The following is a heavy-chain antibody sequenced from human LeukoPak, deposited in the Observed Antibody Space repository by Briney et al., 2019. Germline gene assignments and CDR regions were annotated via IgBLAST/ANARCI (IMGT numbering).Heavy chain of an antibody. CDR2: INPSGGST. D-gene: IGHD3-22*01. CDR1: GYTFTSYY. Sequence: ASVKVSCKASGYTFTSYYMHWVRQAPGQGLEWMGIINPSGGSTSYAQKFQGRVTMTRDTSTSTVYMELSSLRSEDTAVYYCARGNYYDSSGYHDTLDIWGQGTLVTVSS. V-gene: IGHV1-46*01. CDR3: ARGNYYDSSGYHDTLDI. J-gene: IGHJ3*02.